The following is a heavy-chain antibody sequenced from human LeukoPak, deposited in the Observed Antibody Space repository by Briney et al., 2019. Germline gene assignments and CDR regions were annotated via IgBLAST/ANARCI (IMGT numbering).Heavy chain of an antibody. D-gene: IGHD3-3*01. V-gene: IGHV4-4*07. CDR2: FYTSGST. CDR1: GGSISSYK. J-gene: IGHJ4*02. CDR3: ARGYYDFWSGYSYYCDY. Sequence: SETLSLTCTVSGGSISSYKWSWIRQPAGKGLEWIGRFYTSGSTNYNPSLKSRVSMSVDTSKNQFSLKLSSVTAADTAVYYCARGYYDFWSGYSYYCDYWGQGTLVTVSS.